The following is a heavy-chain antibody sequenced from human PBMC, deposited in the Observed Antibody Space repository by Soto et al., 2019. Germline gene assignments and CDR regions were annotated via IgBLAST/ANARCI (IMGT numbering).Heavy chain of an antibody. CDR2: IKQDGNEK. J-gene: IGHJ4*02. D-gene: IGHD6-6*01. CDR3: ARVASLAAFY. CDR1: GFTFSSYW. Sequence: EVQLVESGGGLVQPGGSLSLSCADSGFTFSSYWMSWVRQAPGKGLEWVANIKQDGNEKYYVDSVKGRFTISRDNAKNSLYLQMNSLRAEDTAVYYCARVASLAAFYWGQGTLVTVSS. V-gene: IGHV3-7*05.